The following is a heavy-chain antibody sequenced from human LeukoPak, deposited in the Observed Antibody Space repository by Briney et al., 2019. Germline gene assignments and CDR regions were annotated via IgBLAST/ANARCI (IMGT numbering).Heavy chain of an antibody. J-gene: IGHJ5*02. CDR3: AKNGAARVRENNWFDP. V-gene: IGHV3-23*01. CDR1: GFTFSSYA. D-gene: IGHD6-13*01. Sequence: GGSLRLSCAASGFTFSSYAMGWVRQAPGKGLEWVSAISGSGGSTYYADSVKGRFTISRDNSKNTLYLQMNSLRAEDTAVYYCAKNGAARVRENNWFDPWGQGTLVTVSS. CDR2: ISGSGGST.